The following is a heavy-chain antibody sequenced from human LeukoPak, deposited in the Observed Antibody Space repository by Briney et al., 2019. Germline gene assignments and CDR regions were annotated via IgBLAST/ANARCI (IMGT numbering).Heavy chain of an antibody. CDR1: GFTFDDYG. CDR2: INWNGGST. D-gene: IGHD3-3*01. CDR3: ARPHLYDFWSGYYTN. V-gene: IGHV3-20*04. Sequence: PGGSLRLSCAASGFTFDDYGMSWVRQAPGKGLEWVSGINWNGGSTGYADSVKGRFTISRGNAKNSLYLQMNSLRAEDTALYYCARPHLYDFWSGYYTNWGQGTLVTVSS. J-gene: IGHJ4*02.